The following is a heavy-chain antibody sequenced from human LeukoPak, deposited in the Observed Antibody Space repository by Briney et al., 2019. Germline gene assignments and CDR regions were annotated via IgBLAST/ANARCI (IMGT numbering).Heavy chain of an antibody. J-gene: IGHJ4*02. Sequence: GASVKVSCKASGYTFTGYYMHWVRQAPGQGLEWMGWINPNSGGTNYAQKFQGWVTMTRDTSISTAYMELSRLRSDDTAVYYCASTVVRGVIITSFDYWGQGTLVTVSS. V-gene: IGHV1-2*04. D-gene: IGHD3-10*01. CDR1: GYTFTGYY. CDR3: ASTVVRGVIITSFDY. CDR2: INPNSGGT.